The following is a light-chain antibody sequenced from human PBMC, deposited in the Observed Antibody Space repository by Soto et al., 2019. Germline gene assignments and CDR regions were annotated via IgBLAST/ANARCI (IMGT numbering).Light chain of an antibody. Sequence: EIVMTQSPVTLSVSPAKGAPLSCTSSQKVYNHLVWYQQRPGQPPRLLLYDASTSATGISARFSGSGYGTEFTLAFSSLQSEDFAVYFCQQWRNWPLTFGGGTKVDIK. CDR3: QQWRNWPLT. CDR2: DAS. V-gene: IGKV3-15*01. CDR1: QKVYNH. J-gene: IGKJ4*01.